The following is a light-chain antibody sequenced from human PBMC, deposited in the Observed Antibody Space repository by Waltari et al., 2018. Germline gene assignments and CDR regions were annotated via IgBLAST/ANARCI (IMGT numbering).Light chain of an antibody. CDR1: HSNVVTCAY. J-gene: IGLJ1*01. CDR2: DVT. CDR3: SSYTTSSTVYV. V-gene: IGLV2-14*03. Sequence: QSALTPPASVSASPGQSTTVSCPGTHSNVVTCAYVSWYQQHPGKAPKLMIYDVTKRPSGIANRFSGSKSGNTASLTISGLQAEDEADYYCSSYTTSSTVYVFGTGTKVTVL.